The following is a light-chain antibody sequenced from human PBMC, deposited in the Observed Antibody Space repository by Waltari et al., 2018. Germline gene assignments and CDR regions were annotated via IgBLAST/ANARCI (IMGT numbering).Light chain of an antibody. V-gene: IGKV1-8*01. CDR1: QGIRSY. CDR2: AAS. CDR3: QQYYSYPLT. J-gene: IGKJ4*02. Sequence: AIRLTPSPSSFSASTGDSVTIACRASQGIRSYLAWYQQKPGKAPKLLIYAASTLQSGVPSRFSGRGSGTDFTLTISCLQSEDFATYYCQQYYSYPLTFGGGTKVEIK.